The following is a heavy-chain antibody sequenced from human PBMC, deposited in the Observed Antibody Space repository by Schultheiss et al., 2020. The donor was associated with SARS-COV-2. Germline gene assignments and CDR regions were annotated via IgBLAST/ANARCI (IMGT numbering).Heavy chain of an antibody. V-gene: IGHV4-39*07. CDR3: ARELDVRGYSYGYRSAFDI. CDR2: INHSGST. D-gene: IGHD5-18*01. Sequence: SETLSLTCTVSGGSISSGGYYWSWIRQPPGKGLEWIGEINHSGSTNYNPSLKSRVTISVDTSKNQFSLKLSSVTAADTAVYYCARELDVRGYSYGYRSAFDIWGQGTMVTVSS. CDR1: GGSISSGGYY. J-gene: IGHJ3*02.